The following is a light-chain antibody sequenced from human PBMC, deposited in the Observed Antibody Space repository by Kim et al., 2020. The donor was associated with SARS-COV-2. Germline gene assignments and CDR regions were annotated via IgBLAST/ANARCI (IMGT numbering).Light chain of an antibody. J-gene: IGLJ3*02. V-gene: IGLV3-21*04. CDR3: QLWDDDSDHWV. CDR2: YDS. Sequence: SYELTQPPSVSVAPGQTARLTCGGNNIGTKSVHWYQQKPGQAPVVVIFYDSDRPSGIPERISGSNSGDTATLTINRVEAGDEADYYCQLWDDDSDHWVFGGGTPLTVL. CDR1: NIGTKS.